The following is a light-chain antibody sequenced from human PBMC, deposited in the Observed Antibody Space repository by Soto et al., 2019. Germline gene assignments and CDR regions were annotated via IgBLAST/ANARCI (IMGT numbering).Light chain of an antibody. CDR1: QTVSSTY. CDR3: LRYGSSPLT. J-gene: IGKJ4*02. CDR2: GTS. V-gene: IGKV3-20*01. Sequence: EIVLTQAPGTLSLSPGERATLSCRASQTVSSTYLAWYQLKPGQAPRLLIYGTSIRATGIPDRFSGSGSGTDFTLTISTLEPEDFAVYFCLRYGSSPLTFGGGTKVEI.